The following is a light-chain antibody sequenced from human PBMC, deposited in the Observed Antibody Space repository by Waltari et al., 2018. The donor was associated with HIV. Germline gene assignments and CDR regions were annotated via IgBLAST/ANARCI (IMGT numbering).Light chain of an antibody. J-gene: IGLJ1*01. V-gene: IGLV2-14*03. CDR2: DVS. Sequence: QSALTQPASVSGSPGQSITISCTGTSSYVGGYNYVSWYQQHPGKAPKRMIYDVSNRPSGVSNRFSGSKSGNTASLTISGLQAEDEADYYCSSYTSSSTPYVFGTGTKVTVL. CDR3: SSYTSSSTPYV. CDR1: SSYVGGYNY.